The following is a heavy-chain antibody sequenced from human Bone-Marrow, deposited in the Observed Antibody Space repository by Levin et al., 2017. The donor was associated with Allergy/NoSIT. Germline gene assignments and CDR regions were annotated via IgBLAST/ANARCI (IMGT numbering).Heavy chain of an antibody. Sequence: PTGGSLRLSCATSGFTFSSYSMQWVRQAPGKGLEWVAVMSFDGKVENYADSVKGRFTVSRDNSKSTLYLQMNSLRAEDSAIYYCVRDYCRDCYSHFLYWGQGTLVTVSS. V-gene: IGHV3-30*04. CDR3: VRDYCRDCYSHFLY. CDR2: MSFDGKVE. CDR1: GFTFSSYS. J-gene: IGHJ1*01. D-gene: IGHD2-21*02.